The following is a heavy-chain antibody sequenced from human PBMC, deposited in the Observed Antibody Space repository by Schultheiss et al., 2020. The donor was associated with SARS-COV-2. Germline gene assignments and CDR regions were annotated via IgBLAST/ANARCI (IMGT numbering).Heavy chain of an antibody. D-gene: IGHD3-22*01. CDR1: GGSVTSGSDY. CDR2: ISHRGNT. V-gene: IGHV4-61*03. Sequence: SETLSLTCTVSGGSVTSGSDYWSWIRQPPGKGLEWIGYISHRGNTNYNPSLKSRVTISADTSKNHFSLRPTSVTAADTAVYYCARDRTVLGYDSSGYDRYYFFGMDVWGPGTTVTVSS. CDR3: ARDRTVLGYDSSGYDRYYFFGMDV. J-gene: IGHJ6*02.